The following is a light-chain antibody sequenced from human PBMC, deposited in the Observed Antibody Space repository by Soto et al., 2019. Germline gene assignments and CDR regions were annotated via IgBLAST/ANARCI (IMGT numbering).Light chain of an antibody. CDR3: QSYDSSLSGYV. Sequence: QSVLTQPPSVSGAPGQTVTISCTGSSSNIGADYDVPWYQQLPGTAPKLLIYGNSNRPSRVPDRFSGSKSGTSASLAITGLQAEDEADYYCQSYDSSLSGYVFGTGTKLTVL. J-gene: IGLJ1*01. V-gene: IGLV1-40*01. CDR1: SSNIGADYD. CDR2: GNS.